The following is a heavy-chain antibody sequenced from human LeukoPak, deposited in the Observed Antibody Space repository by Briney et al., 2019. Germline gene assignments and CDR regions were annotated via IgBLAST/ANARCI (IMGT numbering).Heavy chain of an antibody. J-gene: IGHJ6*02. CDR2: ISYDGSNK. Sequence: GGSLRLSCAASGFTFSSYAMHWVRQAPGKGLEWVAVISYDGSNKYYADSVKGRFTISRDNSKNTLYLQMNSLRAEDTAVYYCARDRSNYDYYGMDVWGQGTTVTVSS. CDR3: ARDRSNYDYYGMDV. V-gene: IGHV3-30-3*01. CDR1: GFTFSSYA.